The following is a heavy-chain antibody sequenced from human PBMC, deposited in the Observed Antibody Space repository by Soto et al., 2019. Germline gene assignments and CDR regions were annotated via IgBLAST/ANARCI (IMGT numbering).Heavy chain of an antibody. V-gene: IGHV1-69*13. Sequence: SVKVSCKASGYTFTNSDINWVRQAPGQGLEWMGGMNPVGGKAAYAQKFQGRVTITANESTSTAYMELSSLRSEDTAVYYCESYYYDSSGYYPEYFQHWGQGTLVTVSS. CDR3: ESYYYDSSGYYPEYFQH. D-gene: IGHD3-22*01. CDR2: MNPVGGKA. J-gene: IGHJ1*01. CDR1: GYTFTNSD.